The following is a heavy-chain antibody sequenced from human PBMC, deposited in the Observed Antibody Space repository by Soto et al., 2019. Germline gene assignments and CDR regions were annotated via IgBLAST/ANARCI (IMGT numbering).Heavy chain of an antibody. D-gene: IGHD6-19*01. V-gene: IGHV1-69*01. CDR2: IIPIFGTA. CDR1: GGTFSSYA. Sequence: QVQLVQSGAEVKKPGSSVKVSCKASGGTFSSYAISWVRQAPGQVLEWMGGIIPIFGTANYAQKFQGRVTITADESTSTAYMELSSLRSEDTAVYYCARGVAGTSPLDWYFDLWGRGTLVTVSS. CDR3: ARGVAGTSPLDWYFDL. J-gene: IGHJ2*01.